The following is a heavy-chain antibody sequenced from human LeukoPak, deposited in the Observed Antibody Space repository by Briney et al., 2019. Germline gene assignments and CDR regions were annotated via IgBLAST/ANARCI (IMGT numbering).Heavy chain of an antibody. V-gene: IGHV1-24*01. Sequence: ASVKVSCKVSGYTLTELSMHWVRQAPGKGLEWMGGFDPEDGETIYAQKFQGRVTMTEDTSTDTAYMELSSLRSEDTAVYYCATWPGIAAAGTRWFDPWGQGTLVTVSS. CDR3: ATWPGIAAAGTRWFDP. J-gene: IGHJ5*02. CDR2: FDPEDGET. D-gene: IGHD6-13*01. CDR1: GYTLTELS.